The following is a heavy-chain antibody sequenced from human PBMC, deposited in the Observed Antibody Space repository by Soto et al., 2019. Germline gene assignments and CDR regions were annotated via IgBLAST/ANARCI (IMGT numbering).Heavy chain of an antibody. Sequence: ASVKVSCKASGYIFTDYYVHWVRQAPGQGLEWMGWINPKSGGTHHAQKFQGRVTMTRDTSISTAYMEVTSLTSDDTAVYFCANPGGPNSGGYYYFDFWGQGALVTVSS. CDR2: INPKSGGT. CDR1: GYIFTDYY. J-gene: IGHJ4*02. D-gene: IGHD3-22*01. CDR3: ANPGGPNSGGYYYFDF. V-gene: IGHV1-2*02.